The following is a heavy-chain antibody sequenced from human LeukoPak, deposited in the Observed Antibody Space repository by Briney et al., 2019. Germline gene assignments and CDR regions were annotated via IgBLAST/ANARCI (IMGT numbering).Heavy chain of an antibody. CDR1: GYIFTSYA. Sequence: ASVKVSCKASGYIFTSYAMNWVRQAPGQELEGMGWINTNTGNPTYAQGFTGRFVFSLDTSASTAYLQISSLKAEDTAVYYCARDHGSQRYWFDPWGQGTLVTVSS. V-gene: IGHV7-4-1*02. J-gene: IGHJ5*02. CDR3: ARDHGSQRYWFDP. D-gene: IGHD1-26*01. CDR2: INTNTGNP.